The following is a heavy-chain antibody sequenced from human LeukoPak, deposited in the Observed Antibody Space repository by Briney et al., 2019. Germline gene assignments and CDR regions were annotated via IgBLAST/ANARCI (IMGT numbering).Heavy chain of an antibody. V-gene: IGHV4-59*01. D-gene: IGHD4-17*01. CDR2: IYYSGST. CDR3: ARVRLYGDYRNYYGMDV. Sequence: SSETLSLTCTVSGGSISSYYWSWIRQPPGKGLEWIGYIYYSGSTNYNPSLKSRVTISVDTSKNQFSLKLSSVTAADTAVYYCARVRLYGDYRNYYGMDVWGQGTTVTVSS. CDR1: GGSISSYY. J-gene: IGHJ6*02.